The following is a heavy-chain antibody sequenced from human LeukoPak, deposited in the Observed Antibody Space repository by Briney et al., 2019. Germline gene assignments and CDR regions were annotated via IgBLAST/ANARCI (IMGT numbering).Heavy chain of an antibody. CDR3: TTDFAWFGELFHYYYGMDV. Sequence: GGSLRLSCAASGFTFSNAWMSWVRQAPGKGLEWVGRIKSITDGGTTDYAAPVKGRFTISRDDSENTLYLQMNSLKTEDTAVYYCTTDFAWFGELFHYYYGMDVWGQGTTVTVSS. J-gene: IGHJ6*02. CDR2: IKSITDGGTT. CDR1: GFTFSNAW. D-gene: IGHD3-10*01. V-gene: IGHV3-15*01.